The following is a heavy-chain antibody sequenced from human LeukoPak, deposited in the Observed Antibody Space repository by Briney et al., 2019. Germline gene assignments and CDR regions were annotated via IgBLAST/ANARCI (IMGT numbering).Heavy chain of an antibody. V-gene: IGHV4-34*01. CDR2: INHSGST. CDR3: ARGWIAVAGKGSTYFDY. CDR1: GGSISSYY. Sequence: KSSETLSLTCTVSGGSISSYYWSWIRQPPGKGLEWIGEINHSGSTNYNPSLKSRVTISVDTSKNQFSLKLSSVTAADTAVYYCARGWIAVAGKGSTYFDYWGQGTLVTVSS. D-gene: IGHD6-19*01. J-gene: IGHJ4*02.